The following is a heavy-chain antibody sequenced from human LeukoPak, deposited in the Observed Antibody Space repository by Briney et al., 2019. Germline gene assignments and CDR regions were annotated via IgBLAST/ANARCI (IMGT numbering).Heavy chain of an antibody. Sequence: GGSLRLSCAASGFTFSSYSMNWVRQAPGKGLEWVSSISSSSSCIYYADSVKGRFTISRDNAKNSLYLQMNSLRAEETAVYYCARVQRGYSYGFLFDYWGQGTLVTVSS. V-gene: IGHV3-21*01. D-gene: IGHD5-18*01. CDR3: ARVQRGYSYGFLFDY. J-gene: IGHJ4*02. CDR1: GFTFSSYS. CDR2: ISSSSSCI.